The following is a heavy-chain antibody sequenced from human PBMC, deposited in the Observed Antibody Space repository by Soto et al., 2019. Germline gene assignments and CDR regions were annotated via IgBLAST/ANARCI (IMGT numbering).Heavy chain of an antibody. V-gene: IGHV1-69*01. CDR1: GGTFSSYA. D-gene: IGHD6-6*01. J-gene: IGHJ3*02. Sequence: QVQLVQSGAELRKPGSSVKVSCKASGGTFSSYAISWVRQAPGQGLEWMGGIIPIFGTANYAQKFQGRVTITADESTSTAYMELSSLRSEDTAVYYCASEGYSSSSQAFDIWGQGTMVTVSS. CDR2: IIPIFGTA. CDR3: ASEGYSSSSQAFDI.